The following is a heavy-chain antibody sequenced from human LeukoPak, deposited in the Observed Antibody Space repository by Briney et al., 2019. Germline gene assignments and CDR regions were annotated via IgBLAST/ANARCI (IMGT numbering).Heavy chain of an antibody. D-gene: IGHD3-9*01. Sequence: GGSLRLSCAASGFTFRSYAMHWVRQAPGKGLEWVAVISHDVNNKYYADSVQGRFTISRDNSKDTLYLQMNSLRADDSALYYCARDGYDVLTGYYAYHFDYWGQGALGSVSS. V-gene: IGHV3-30-3*01. CDR3: ARDGYDVLTGYYAYHFDY. CDR2: ISHDVNNK. CDR1: GFTFRSYA. J-gene: IGHJ4*02.